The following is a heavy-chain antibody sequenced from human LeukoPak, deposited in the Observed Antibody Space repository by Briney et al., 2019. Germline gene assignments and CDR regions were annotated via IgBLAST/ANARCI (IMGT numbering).Heavy chain of an antibody. D-gene: IGHD5-18*01. Sequence: SAGTLSLTCTVSGGSMSSYYWSWIRQPPGKGVEWIGYIYYSGSNNYNPSLKSRVTISVDTSKNQFSLKLSSVTAADTAVYYCARHMGLGYSYGYPYFDYWGQGTLVTVSS. V-gene: IGHV4-59*08. CDR2: IYYSGSN. J-gene: IGHJ4*02. CDR1: GGSMSSYY. CDR3: ARHMGLGYSYGYPYFDY.